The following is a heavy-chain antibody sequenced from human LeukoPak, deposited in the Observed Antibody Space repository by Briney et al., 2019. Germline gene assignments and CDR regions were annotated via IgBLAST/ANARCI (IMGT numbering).Heavy chain of an antibody. V-gene: IGHV3-30*18. CDR2: ISYDGSNK. J-gene: IGHJ4*02. CDR3: AKGAMVITLGGVIDEGYYFDY. D-gene: IGHD3-16*02. CDR1: GFTFSSYG. Sequence: GRSLRLSCAASGFTFSSYGMHWVRQAPGKGLEWVAVISYDGSNKYYADSVEGRFTISRDNSKNTLYLQMNSLRAEDTAVYYCAKGAMVITLGGVIDEGYYFDYWGQGTLVTVSS.